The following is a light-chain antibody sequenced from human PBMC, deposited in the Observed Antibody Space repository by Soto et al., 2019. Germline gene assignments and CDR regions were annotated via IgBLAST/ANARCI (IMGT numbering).Light chain of an antibody. J-gene: IGKJ1*01. CDR3: QQYGGSPGT. CDR2: AAS. CDR1: QSISSY. Sequence: DIQMTQSPSTLSASVGDRVTITCRASQSISSYLNWYQQKPGKAPKLLIYAASSLQSGVPSRFGGSGSGTDFTLTISRLEPEDFAFYYCQQYGGSPGTFGQGTKVDI. V-gene: IGKV1-39*01.